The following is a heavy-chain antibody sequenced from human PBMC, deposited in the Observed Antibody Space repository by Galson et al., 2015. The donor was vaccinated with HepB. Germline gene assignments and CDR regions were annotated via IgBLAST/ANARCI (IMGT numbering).Heavy chain of an antibody. V-gene: IGHV3-53*01. CDR1: GFTVSSNY. Sequence: SLRLSCAASGFTVSSNYMSWVRQAPGKGLEWVSAIISAGNTYYIDSVKGRFTISRDNSKNTLYLQMNSLRVEDTAVYFCARRYSGYFDLWGRGTLVTVSS. D-gene: IGHD1-26*01. J-gene: IGHJ4*02. CDR3: ARRYSGYFDL. CDR2: IISAGNT.